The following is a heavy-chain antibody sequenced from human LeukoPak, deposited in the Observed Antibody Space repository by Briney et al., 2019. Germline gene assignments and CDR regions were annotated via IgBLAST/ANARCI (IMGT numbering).Heavy chain of an antibody. Sequence: GGSLRLSCAASGFTFSSYSMNWVRQAPGKGLEWVSSISSSSSYIYYADSVKGRFTISRDNAKNSLYLQMNSLRAEDTAVYYCARDPLWFGGGGIWGQGTMVTVSS. J-gene: IGHJ3*02. CDR1: GFTFSSYS. D-gene: IGHD3-10*01. CDR2: ISSSSSYI. V-gene: IGHV3-21*01. CDR3: ARDPLWFGGGGI.